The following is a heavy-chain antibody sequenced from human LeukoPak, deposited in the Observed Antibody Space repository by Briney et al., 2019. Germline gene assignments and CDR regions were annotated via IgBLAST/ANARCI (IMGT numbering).Heavy chain of an antibody. CDR2: ISSSSSYI. CDR1: GFTFDDYA. Sequence: GGSLRLSCAASGFTFDDYAMHWVRQAPGKGLEWVSSISSSSSYIYYADSVKGRFTISRDNAKNSLYLQMSSLRAEDTAVYYCARASGGVSGYDLYYLDYWGQGTLVTVSS. V-gene: IGHV3-21*01. J-gene: IGHJ4*02. CDR3: ARASGGVSGYDLYYLDY. D-gene: IGHD5-12*01.